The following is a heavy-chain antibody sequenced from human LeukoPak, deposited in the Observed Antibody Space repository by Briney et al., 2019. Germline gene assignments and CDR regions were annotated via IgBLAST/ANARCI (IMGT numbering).Heavy chain of an antibody. CDR3: ARDRQLSEDYYFDY. CDR1: GFTFSTFC. J-gene: IGHJ4*02. D-gene: IGHD5-18*01. V-gene: IGHV3-7*01. CDR2: IKQDGNEK. Sequence: PGGSLRLSCAASGFTFSTFCMSWVRQAPGKGLEWVANIKQDGNEKYSVDSVKGRFTISRDNPKNSLYLQMNSLSAEDTAVYYCARDRQLSEDYYFDYWGQGTLVTVSS.